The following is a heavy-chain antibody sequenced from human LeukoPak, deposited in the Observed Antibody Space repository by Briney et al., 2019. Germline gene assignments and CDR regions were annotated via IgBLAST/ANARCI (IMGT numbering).Heavy chain of an antibody. CDR3: AKGDDSSGYYRRPFDY. J-gene: IGHJ4*02. V-gene: IGHV3-23*01. CDR2: ISGSGGST. Sequence: GGSLRLSCAASGFSFSSYAMNWVRQAPGKGLEWVSGISGSGGSTYSADSVKGRFTISRDNSKNTLYLQMNSLRDEDTAIYYCAKGDDSSGYYRRPFDYWGQGTLVTVSS. CDR1: GFSFSSYA. D-gene: IGHD3-22*01.